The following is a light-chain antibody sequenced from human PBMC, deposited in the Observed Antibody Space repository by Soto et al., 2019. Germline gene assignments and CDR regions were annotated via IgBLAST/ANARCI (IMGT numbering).Light chain of an antibody. V-gene: IGKV1-39*01. CDR1: QSITTY. Sequence: DIQMTQSPYSLSASVGDRVTITCRASQSITTYLNWYQQKPGKAPKLLICAASNLQSGVPSRFTGSGSGTDFALTISSLQPEDFATYYCQQTNNIPYTFGQRTKLEIK. J-gene: IGKJ2*01. CDR3: QQTNNIPYT. CDR2: AAS.